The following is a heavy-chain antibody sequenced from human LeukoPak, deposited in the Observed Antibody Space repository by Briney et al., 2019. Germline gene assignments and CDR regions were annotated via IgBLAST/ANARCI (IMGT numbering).Heavy chain of an antibody. CDR3: ARLGYCSGGSCYPDDY. Sequence: ASVKVSCKASGYTFTSYGISWVRQAPGQGLEWMGWISAYNGNTNYAQRLQGRVTMTTDTSTSTAYMELRSLRSDDTAVYYCARLGYCSGGSCYPDDYWGQGTLVTVSS. CDR2: ISAYNGNT. V-gene: IGHV1-18*01. J-gene: IGHJ4*02. D-gene: IGHD2-15*01. CDR1: GYTFTSYG.